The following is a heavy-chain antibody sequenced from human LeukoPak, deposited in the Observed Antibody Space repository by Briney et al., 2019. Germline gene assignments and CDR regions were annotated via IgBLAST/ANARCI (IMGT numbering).Heavy chain of an antibody. CDR3: AGAQYYDILTGYHV. CDR2: ISSSNNYI. Sequence: PGGSLRLSCAASGFTVSSNYMTWVRQAPGKGLEWVSSISSSNNYIYYADSVKGRFTISRDNTKNSLFLQMNSLRAEDTAVYYCAGAQYYDILTGYHVWGQGTLVTVSS. CDR1: GFTVSSNY. D-gene: IGHD3-9*01. J-gene: IGHJ4*02. V-gene: IGHV3-21*01.